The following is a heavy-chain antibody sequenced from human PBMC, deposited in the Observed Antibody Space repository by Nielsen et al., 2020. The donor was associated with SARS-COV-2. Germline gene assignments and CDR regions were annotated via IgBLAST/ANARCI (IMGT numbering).Heavy chain of an antibody. CDR3: AIIWSGYTDAFDI. V-gene: IGHV3-53*01. Sequence: ESLKISCAASGFVVSSNYMSWVRQAPGKGLEWVSVMFGGGKTYYADSVKGRFTISRDNAKNSLYLQMNSLRAEDTAVYYCAIIWSGYTDAFDIWGQGTMVTVSS. CDR2: MFGGGKT. CDR1: GFVVSSNY. D-gene: IGHD3-3*01. J-gene: IGHJ3*02.